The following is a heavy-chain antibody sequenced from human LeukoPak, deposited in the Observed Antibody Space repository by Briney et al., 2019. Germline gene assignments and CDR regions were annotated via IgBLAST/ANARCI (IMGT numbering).Heavy chain of an antibody. D-gene: IGHD3-22*01. J-gene: IGHJ4*02. Sequence: ASVKVSCKASGYTFTSYYMHWVRQAPGQGLEWMGIINPSGGSTSYAQKFQGRVTMTRDTSTSTVYVELSSLRPEDTAVYYCARDPSYDSSGYYPAYFDYWGQGTLVTVSS. CDR1: GYTFTSYY. V-gene: IGHV1-46*01. CDR2: INPSGGST. CDR3: ARDPSYDSSGYYPAYFDY.